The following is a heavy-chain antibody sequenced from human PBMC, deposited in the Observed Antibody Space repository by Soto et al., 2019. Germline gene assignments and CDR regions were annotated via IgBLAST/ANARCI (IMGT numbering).Heavy chain of an antibody. V-gene: IGHV3-30*18. CDR3: AKDDNWNYVDYYFAS. CDR1: GFTFRSFR. Sequence: GGSLRLSCAASGFTFRSFRMHRVRQAPGKGLEWVAFISYEGSNKYYADSVKGRFTISRDNSKSTLSLQINSLRTEDTAVYYCAKDDNWNYVDYYFASWGQGTLVPFSS. CDR2: ISYEGSNK. D-gene: IGHD1-7*01. J-gene: IGHJ4*02.